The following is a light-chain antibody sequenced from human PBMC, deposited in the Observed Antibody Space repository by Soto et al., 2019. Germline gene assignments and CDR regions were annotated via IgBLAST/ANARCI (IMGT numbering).Light chain of an antibody. CDR1: QNIRSN. Sequence: EIVMTQSPATLSVSPGERATLSCRASQNIRSNVAWYQQRPGQAPRLLIFGASVRATGVPDRFSGSGSGTDFTLTINSLQSEDFAVYYCQQYNNWPPWTFGQGTKVEIK. J-gene: IGKJ1*01. CDR2: GAS. V-gene: IGKV3-15*01. CDR3: QQYNNWPPWT.